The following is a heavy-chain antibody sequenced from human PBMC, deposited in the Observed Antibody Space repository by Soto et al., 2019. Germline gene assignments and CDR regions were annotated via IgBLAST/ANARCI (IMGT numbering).Heavy chain of an antibody. V-gene: IGHV3-30-3*01. D-gene: IGHD6-6*01. J-gene: IGHJ4*02. Sequence: GGSLRLSCAASGFTFSSYAMHWVRQAPGKGLEWVAVISYDGSNKYYADSVKGRFTISRDNSKNTLYLQMNSLRAEDTAVYYCARDTEYSSSGVFDYWGQGTLVTVSS. CDR1: GFTFSSYA. CDR3: ARDTEYSSSGVFDY. CDR2: ISYDGSNK.